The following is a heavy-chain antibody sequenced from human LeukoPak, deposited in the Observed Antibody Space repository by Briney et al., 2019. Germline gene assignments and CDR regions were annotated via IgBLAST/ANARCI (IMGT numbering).Heavy chain of an antibody. CDR2: ISTSGSTI. V-gene: IGHV3-11*04. CDR1: RFTFSDYY. CDR3: ARDVDTAMVWVY. J-gene: IGHJ4*02. D-gene: IGHD5-18*01. Sequence: PGGSLRLSCVASRFTFSDYYMSWIRQAPGKGLEWISYISTSGSTIYYADSVKGRFTISRDNAKNSLHLQMNSLRAEDTAVYYCARDVDTAMVWVYWGQGTLVTVSS.